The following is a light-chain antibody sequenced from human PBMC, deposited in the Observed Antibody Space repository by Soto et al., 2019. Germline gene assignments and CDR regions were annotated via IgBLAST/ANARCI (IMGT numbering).Light chain of an antibody. CDR2: EAY. J-gene: IGLJ1*01. Sequence: QSALTQPASVSGSPGQSITISCTGTSSDVGTYDLVSWYQQHPGRAPKLVIYEAYKRPSGVSSRFSGSKSGNTASLTVSGLQAEDEADYYCSSYAGSYIYVFGTGTKLTVL. CDR3: SSYAGSYIYV. V-gene: IGLV2-23*01. CDR1: SSDVGTYDL.